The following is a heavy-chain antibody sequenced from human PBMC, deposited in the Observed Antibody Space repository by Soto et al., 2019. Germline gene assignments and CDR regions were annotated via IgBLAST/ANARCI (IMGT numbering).Heavy chain of an antibody. CDR1: GGTFSSSS. D-gene: IGHD3-10*01. V-gene: IGHV1-69*12. CDR3: ASERGLFGDAK. Sequence: QVQLVQSGAEMKKPGSSVKVTCKASGGTFSSSSFSWVRQAPGQGLEWMGGVIPTFGTAKYAQKFQGRVTITADESTSTSYMERASWSSEDTAVYYCASERGLFGDAKWGQGTLVRVSS. CDR2: VIPTFGTA. J-gene: IGHJ1*01.